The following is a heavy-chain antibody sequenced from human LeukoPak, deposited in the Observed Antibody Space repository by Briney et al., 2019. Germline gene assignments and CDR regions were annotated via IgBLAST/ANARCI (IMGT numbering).Heavy chain of an antibody. J-gene: IGHJ6*03. CDR3: AKIRNGVITSGGDDYYYDYMDV. D-gene: IGHD3-16*01. V-gene: IGHV3-30*02. CDR2: IRYDGSTK. Sequence: GGSLRLSCAASGFPFSSYGMHGVPEAPGKGLGWVAFIRYDGSTKYYADSVRGRFTIPRDNSKNTLYLHRNTLRAEDTPVFNCAKIRNGVITSGGDDYYYDYMDVWGKGNTVTVYS. CDR1: GFPFSSYG.